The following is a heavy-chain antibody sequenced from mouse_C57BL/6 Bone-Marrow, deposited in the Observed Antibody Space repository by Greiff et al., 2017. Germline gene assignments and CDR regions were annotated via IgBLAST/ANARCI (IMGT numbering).Heavy chain of an antibody. CDR2: INPSNGGT. CDR1: GYTFTSYW. D-gene: IGHD1-1*02. V-gene: IGHV1-53*01. Sequence: QVQLQQSGTELVKPGASVKLSCKASGYTFTSYWMHWVKQRPGQGLEWIGNINPSNGGTNYNEKFKSKATLTVDKSSSTAYMQLSSLTSEDSAVYYCPAGTSGAMDYWGMDYWGQGTSVTVSS. J-gene: IGHJ4*01. CDR3: PAGTSGAMDYWGMDY.